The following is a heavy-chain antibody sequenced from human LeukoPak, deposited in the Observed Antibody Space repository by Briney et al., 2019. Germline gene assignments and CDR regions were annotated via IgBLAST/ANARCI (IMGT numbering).Heavy chain of an antibody. CDR2: IYHSGST. J-gene: IGHJ3*02. V-gene: IGHV4-38-2*01. CDR3: ARIRKWAFDI. Sequence: PSETLSLTCAVSGYSIRSGYYWGWIRQPPGKGLEWIGSIYHSGSTYYNPSLKSRVTISVDTSKNQFSLKLSSVTAADTAVYYCARIRKWAFDIWGQGTMVTVSS. D-gene: IGHD2-8*01. CDR1: GYSIRSGYY.